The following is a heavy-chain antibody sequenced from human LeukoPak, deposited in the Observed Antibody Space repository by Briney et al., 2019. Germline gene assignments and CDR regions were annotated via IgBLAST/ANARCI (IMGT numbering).Heavy chain of an antibody. CDR1: GFTFRVNK. V-gene: IGHV3-48*01. D-gene: IGHD5-24*01. J-gene: IGHJ3*01. CDR3: AKDIQLST. CDR2: ITSSGSTI. Sequence: GGPLNPSCEPFGFTFRVNKMNWVGRPPGRGLGWVSYITSSGSTIYYADSVKGRFTISRDNSKNTLSLQMNSLRVEDTAMYFCAKDIQLSTWGLGTMVTVSS.